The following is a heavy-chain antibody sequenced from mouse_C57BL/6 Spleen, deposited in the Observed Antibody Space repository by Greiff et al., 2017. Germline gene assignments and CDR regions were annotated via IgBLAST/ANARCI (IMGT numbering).Heavy chain of an antibody. D-gene: IGHD2-2*01. CDR3: ARQVYYGYDGDYAMDY. CDR1: GFTFSDYG. V-gene: IGHV5-17*01. CDR2: ISSGSSTI. Sequence: EVMLVESGGGLVKPGGSLKLSCAASGFTFSDYGMHWVRQAPEKGLEWVAYISSGSSTIYYADTVKGRFTISRDNAKNTLFLQMTRLRSEDTAMYYCARQVYYGYDGDYAMDYWGQGTSVTVSS. J-gene: IGHJ4*01.